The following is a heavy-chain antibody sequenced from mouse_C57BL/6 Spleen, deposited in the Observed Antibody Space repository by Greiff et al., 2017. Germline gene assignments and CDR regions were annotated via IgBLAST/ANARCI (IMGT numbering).Heavy chain of an antibody. Sequence: QVQLQQSGAELVKPGASVKISCKASGYAFSSYWMNWVKQRPGKGLEWIGQIYPGDGDTNYNGKFKGKATLTADKSSSTAYMQLSSLTSEDSAVYFCARGRSNYDYAMDYWGQGTSVTVSS. CDR3: ARGRSNYDYAMDY. V-gene: IGHV1-80*01. J-gene: IGHJ4*01. D-gene: IGHD2-5*01. CDR2: IYPGDGDT. CDR1: GYAFSSYW.